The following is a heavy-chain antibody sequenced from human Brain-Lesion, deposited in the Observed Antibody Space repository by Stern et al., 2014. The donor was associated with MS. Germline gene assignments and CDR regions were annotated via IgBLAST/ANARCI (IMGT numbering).Heavy chain of an antibody. CDR1: GGSISRSTYY. Sequence: QVQLQESGPGLVKPSETLSLTCTVSGGSISRSTYYWGWIRQPPGKGLEWIGNIYYSGTTYYDPSLKSRVTISLHAATNQFSLKLTSVTAADTAVYYCARLTGIIDSWGQGTLVAVSS. J-gene: IGHJ4*02. CDR3: ARLTGIIDS. CDR2: IYYSGTT. D-gene: IGHD5-24*01. V-gene: IGHV4-39*01.